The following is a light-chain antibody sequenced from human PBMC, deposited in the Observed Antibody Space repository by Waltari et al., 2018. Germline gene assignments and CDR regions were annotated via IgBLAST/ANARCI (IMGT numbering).Light chain of an antibody. V-gene: IGLV1-40*01. J-gene: IGLJ1*01. Sequence: QSVLTQPPSVSGAPGQRVTISCTGSSSNIGAGYDVHWYQQLPGTAPKLLIYVNRNRPSGLPDRFSGSKSGTSASLAITRLQAEDEADHYCQSYASSPRGYVFGTGTKVTVL. CDR3: QSYASSPRGYV. CDR2: VNR. CDR1: SSNIGAGYD.